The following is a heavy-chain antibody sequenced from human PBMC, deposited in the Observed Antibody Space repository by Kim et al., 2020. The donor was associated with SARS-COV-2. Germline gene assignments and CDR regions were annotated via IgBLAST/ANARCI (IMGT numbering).Heavy chain of an antibody. J-gene: IGHJ4*02. CDR2: INSDGSST. Sequence: GGSLRLSCAASGFTFSSYWMHWVRQAPGKGLVWVSRINSDGSSTSYADSVKGRFSISRDNAKNTLYLQMNSLRAEDTAVYYCARALAVTGTGGYYCGQGILVTVSS. CDR3: ARALAVTGTGGYY. D-gene: IGHD6-19*01. V-gene: IGHV3-74*01. CDR1: GFTFSSYW.